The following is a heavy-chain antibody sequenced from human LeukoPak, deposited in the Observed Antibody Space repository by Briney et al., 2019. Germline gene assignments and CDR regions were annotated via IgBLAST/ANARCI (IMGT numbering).Heavy chain of an antibody. CDR2: IIPIFGTA. CDR1: GYTFTSYG. Sequence: SVKVSCKTSGYTFTSYGINWVRQAPGQGLEWMGGIIPIFGTANYAQKFQGRVTITADESTSTAYMELSSLRSEDTAVYYCARGPVVPAAPPDYWGQGTLVTVSS. V-gene: IGHV1-69*13. CDR3: ARGPVVPAAPPDY. D-gene: IGHD2-2*01. J-gene: IGHJ4*02.